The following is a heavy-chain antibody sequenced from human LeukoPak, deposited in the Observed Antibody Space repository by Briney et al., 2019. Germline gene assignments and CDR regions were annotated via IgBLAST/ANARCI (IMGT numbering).Heavy chain of an antibody. CDR1: GFTFSSYW. J-gene: IGHJ4*02. Sequence: GGSLRLSCAASGFTFSSYWMHWVRQAPGKGLVWVSRINCDGSRISYAASVKGRFTISRDNAKNTLYLQVNSLRAEDTAVYYCARDRAVGIPADGHEFDYWGQGTLVTVSS. V-gene: IGHV3-74*01. CDR2: INCDGSRI. D-gene: IGHD6-13*01. CDR3: ARDRAVGIPADGHEFDY.